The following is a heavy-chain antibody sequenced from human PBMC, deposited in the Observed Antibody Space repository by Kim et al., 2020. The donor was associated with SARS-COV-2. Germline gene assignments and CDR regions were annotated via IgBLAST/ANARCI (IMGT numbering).Heavy chain of an antibody. CDR3: SRGPLPEKPLQKVARPGYSWGWFDY. CDR2: INHSGST. CDR1: GGSFSGYY. V-gene: IGHV4-34*01. D-gene: IGHD6-19*01. Sequence: SETLSLTCAVYGGSFSGYYWSWIRQPPGKGLEWIGEINHSGSTNYNPSLKSRVTISVHTSKNQFSLKLSSVTAADTAVYYCSRGPLPEKPLQKVARPGYSWGWFDYRGRGALVAVPS. J-gene: IGHJ4*02.